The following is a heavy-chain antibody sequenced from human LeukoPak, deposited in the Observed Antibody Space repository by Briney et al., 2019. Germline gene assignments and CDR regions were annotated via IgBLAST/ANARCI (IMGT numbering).Heavy chain of an antibody. CDR1: GGSISSYY. CDR3: ARAWVVAGPPGAFDI. D-gene: IGHD6-19*01. CDR2: IYYSGST. V-gene: IGHV4-59*01. Sequence: SETLSLTCTVSGGSISSYYWSWIRQPAGKGLEWIGYIYYSGSTNYNPSLKSRVTISVDTSKNQFSLKLSSVTAADTAVYYCARAWVVAGPPGAFDIWGQGTMVTVSS. J-gene: IGHJ3*02.